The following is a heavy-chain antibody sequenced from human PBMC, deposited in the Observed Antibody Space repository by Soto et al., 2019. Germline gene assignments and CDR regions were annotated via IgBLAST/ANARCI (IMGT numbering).Heavy chain of an antibody. CDR2: IYGSGGSGST. D-gene: IGHD2-21*01. J-gene: IGHJ4*02. CDR3: ARKQAGYFPGIDY. CDR1: GDAITSGGYY. Sequence: PSETLSLTCTVTGDAITSGGYYWSWIRQHPGKGLEWLGYIYGSGGSGSTLYNPSLKSRITRSVDTSKNQFSLNLSYVTVADTAVYFCARKQAGYFPGIDYRGQGDLVTASS. V-gene: IGHV4-31*03.